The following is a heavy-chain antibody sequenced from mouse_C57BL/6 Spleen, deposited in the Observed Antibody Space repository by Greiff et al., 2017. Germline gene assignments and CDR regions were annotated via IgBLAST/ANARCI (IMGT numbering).Heavy chain of an antibody. V-gene: IGHV1-52*01. Sequence: QVQLQQPGAELVRPGSSVKLSCKASGYTFTSYWMHWVKQRPIQGLEWIGNIDPSDSETPYNQKFKDKATLTVDKSSSTAYMQLSIRTSEDSAVYYGTRSGTRFDYWGQGTTLTVSS. CDR3: TRSGTRFDY. D-gene: IGHD4-1*01. CDR1: GYTFTSYW. CDR2: IDPSDSET. J-gene: IGHJ2*01.